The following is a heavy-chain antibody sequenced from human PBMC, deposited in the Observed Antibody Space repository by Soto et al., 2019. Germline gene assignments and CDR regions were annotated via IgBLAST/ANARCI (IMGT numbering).Heavy chain of an antibody. V-gene: IGHV4-39*01. CDR1: GGSISSSSYY. CDR2: IYYSGST. D-gene: IGHD3-22*01. CDR3: ARHADSSGYLYYFDH. Sequence: SETLSLTCTVSGGSISSSSYYWGWIRQPPGKGLEWIGSIYYSGSTYYNPSLKSRVTISVDTSKNQFSLKLSSVTAADTAVYYCARHADSSGYLYYFDHWGQGTLVTVSS. J-gene: IGHJ4*02.